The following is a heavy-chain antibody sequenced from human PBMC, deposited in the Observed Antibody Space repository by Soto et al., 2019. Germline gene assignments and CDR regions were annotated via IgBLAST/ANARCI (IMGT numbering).Heavy chain of an antibody. CDR1: GGTFSSYA. CDR3: ATFYLGSYGRREVDY. D-gene: IGHD1-26*01. J-gene: IGHJ4*02. V-gene: IGHV1-24*01. Sequence: QVQLVQSGAEVKKPGSSVKVSCKASGGTFSSYAISWVRQAPGQGLEWMGGFDPEDGETIYAQKFQGRVTMTEDTSTDTAYMELSSLRSEDTAVYYCATFYLGSYGRREVDYWGQGTLVTVSS. CDR2: FDPEDGET.